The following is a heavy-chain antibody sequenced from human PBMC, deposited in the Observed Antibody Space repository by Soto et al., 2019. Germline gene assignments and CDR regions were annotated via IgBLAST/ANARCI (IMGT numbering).Heavy chain of an antibody. V-gene: IGHV4-30-2*05. D-gene: IGHD3-10*01. CDR2: IYYSGST. J-gene: IGHJ6*02. CDR3: ARDHSLYGSGSYSGMDV. CDR1: GGSISSDGSS. Sequence: TSETLSLTCAVSGGSISSDGSSWSWIRQPPGKGLEWIGYIYYSGSTNYNPSLKSRVTISVDTSKNQFSLKLSSVTAADTAVYYCARDHSLYGSGSYSGMDVWGQGTTVTVSS.